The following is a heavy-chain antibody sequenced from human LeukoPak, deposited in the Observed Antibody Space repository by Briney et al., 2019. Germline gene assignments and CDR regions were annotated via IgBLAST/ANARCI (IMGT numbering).Heavy chain of an antibody. D-gene: IGHD2-21*02. CDR1: GFTFSSYA. Sequence: GGSLRLSCAASGFTFSSYAMSWVRQAPGKGLEWVSAISGSGGSTHYADSVKGRFTISRDNSKNTLYLQMNSLRAEDTAVYYCAKWPSLRGGNSDWYFDYWGQGTLVTVSS. CDR2: ISGSGGST. J-gene: IGHJ4*02. CDR3: AKWPSLRGGNSDWYFDY. V-gene: IGHV3-23*01.